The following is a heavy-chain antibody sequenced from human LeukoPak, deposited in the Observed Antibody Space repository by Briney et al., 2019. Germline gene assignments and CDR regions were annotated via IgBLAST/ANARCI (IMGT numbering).Heavy chain of an antibody. D-gene: IGHD2-2*01. J-gene: IGHJ4*02. CDR3: ARLGPATFDY. V-gene: IGHV4-59*11. CDR1: GASIRSHY. CDR2: ISYNGNT. Sequence: SETLSLTCAVSGASIRSHYWSWVRQPPGRGLEWIAFISYNGNTNYNPFLKSRVTISLDTTKNQVSLRLRLVTAADTAVYYCARLGPATFDYWGQGTLVTVSS.